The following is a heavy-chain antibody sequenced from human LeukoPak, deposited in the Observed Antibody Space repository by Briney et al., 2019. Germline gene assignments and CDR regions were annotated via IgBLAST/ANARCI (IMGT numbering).Heavy chain of an antibody. Sequence: GGSLRLSCAASGFTFSSYSMNWVRQAPGKGLEWVSYISSSSSTIYYADSVKGRFTISRDNAKNSLYLQMNSLRAEDTAVYYCARDRDDIVVVPAAIPDYYYYMDVWGKGTTVTVSS. CDR2: ISSSSSTI. D-gene: IGHD2-2*02. CDR3: ARDRDDIVVVPAAIPDYYYYMDV. J-gene: IGHJ6*03. V-gene: IGHV3-48*01. CDR1: GFTFSSYS.